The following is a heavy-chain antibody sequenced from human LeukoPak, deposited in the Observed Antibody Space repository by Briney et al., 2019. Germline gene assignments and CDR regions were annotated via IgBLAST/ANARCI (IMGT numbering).Heavy chain of an antibody. J-gene: IGHJ4*02. Sequence: GGSLRLSCAASGFTFDEYGMSWVRQAPGKGLEWVAGINWNGGRTGYADSVKGRFTISRDNAKNSLYLQMNSLRAEDTALYSCARVAYSAYDYPTLLPPFDYWGQGTLVTVSS. V-gene: IGHV3-20*04. D-gene: IGHD5-12*01. CDR2: INWNGGRT. CDR3: ARVAYSAYDYPTLLPPFDY. CDR1: GFTFDEYG.